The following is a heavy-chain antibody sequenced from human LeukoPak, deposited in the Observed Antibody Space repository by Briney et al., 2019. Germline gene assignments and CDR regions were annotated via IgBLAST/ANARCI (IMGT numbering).Heavy chain of an antibody. J-gene: IGHJ5*02. D-gene: IGHD3-3*01. CDR2: MNPNSGNT. V-gene: IGHV1-8*03. Sequence: ASVKVSCKASGYTFTSYDINWVRQATGQGLEWMGWMNPNSGNTGYAQKFQGRVTITRNTSISTAYMELSSLRSEDTAVYYCARGYDFWSGGNWFDPWGQGTLVTVSS. CDR1: GYTFTSYD. CDR3: ARGYDFWSGGNWFDP.